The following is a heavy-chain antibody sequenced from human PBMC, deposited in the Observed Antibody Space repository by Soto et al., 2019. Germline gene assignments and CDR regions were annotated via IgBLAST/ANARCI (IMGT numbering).Heavy chain of an antibody. Sequence: SETLSLTCTVSGGSINSGGYYWTWIRQHPGRGLASIGYIYYSGDTYYNPSLNSRLSISLDTSKNQFSLKLTSVTAADTAIYYCARFPSRAHYFAMDVWGHGTAVTVSS. V-gene: IGHV4-31*03. CDR2: IYYSGDT. J-gene: IGHJ6*02. D-gene: IGHD2-2*01. CDR3: ARFPSRAHYFAMDV. CDR1: GGSINSGGYY.